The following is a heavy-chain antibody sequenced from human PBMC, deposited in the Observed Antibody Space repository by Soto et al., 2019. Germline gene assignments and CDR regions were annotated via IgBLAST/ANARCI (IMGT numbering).Heavy chain of an antibody. CDR3: ARRDYYDSTGYYTY. J-gene: IGHJ4*02. CDR2: VHHSGST. V-gene: IGHV4-4*02. CDR1: GGSISSLYW. Sequence: PSETLSLTCAVSGGSISSLYWGSWVRQPPGKGLEWIGEVHHSGSTNYNPSLKSRVTISVDKSKNQFSLKLSSVTAADTAMYYCARRDYYDSTGYYTYWGQGALVTVS. D-gene: IGHD3-22*01.